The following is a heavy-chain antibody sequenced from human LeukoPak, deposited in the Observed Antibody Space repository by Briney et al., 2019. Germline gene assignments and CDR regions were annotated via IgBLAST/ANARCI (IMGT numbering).Heavy chain of an antibody. V-gene: IGHV4-59*01. CDR2: IYYSGST. CDR1: GGSISSYY. J-gene: IGHJ5*02. Sequence: LSLTCTASGGSISSYYWSWIRQPPGKGLEWIGYIYYSGSTNRNPSLKSRVIISVDTSKNQFSLKLSSVTAADTAVYYCARDSGDWFDPWGQGTLVTVSS. CDR3: ARDSGDWFDP. D-gene: IGHD2-21*01.